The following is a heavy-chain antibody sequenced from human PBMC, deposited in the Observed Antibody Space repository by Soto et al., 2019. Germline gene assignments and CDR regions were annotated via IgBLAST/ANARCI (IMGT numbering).Heavy chain of an antibody. CDR2: INAGNGNT. V-gene: IGHV1-3*01. CDR1: GYTFTSYA. D-gene: IGHD3-10*01. Sequence: ASVKVSCKASGYTFTSYAMHWVRQAPGQRLEWMGWINAGNGNTKYSQKFQGRVTITRDTSASTAYMELSSLRSEDTAVYYCARDPSVRRSTYYYYGMDVWGQGTTVTV. CDR3: ARDPSVRRSTYYYYGMDV. J-gene: IGHJ6*02.